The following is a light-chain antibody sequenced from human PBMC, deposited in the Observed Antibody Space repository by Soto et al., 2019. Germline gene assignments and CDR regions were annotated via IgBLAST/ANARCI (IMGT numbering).Light chain of an antibody. CDR2: AVT. Sequence: QSVLTQPASVSGSPGQSIAISCTGTSSEFGSYNSVSWYQQFPGKAPKLILYAVTNRPSGVSNRFSGSKSGNTASLTISGLQAEDEADYFCSSYTTSATLVFGVGTKLTVL. CDR1: SSEFGSYNS. V-gene: IGLV2-14*01. J-gene: IGLJ2*01. CDR3: SSYTTSATLV.